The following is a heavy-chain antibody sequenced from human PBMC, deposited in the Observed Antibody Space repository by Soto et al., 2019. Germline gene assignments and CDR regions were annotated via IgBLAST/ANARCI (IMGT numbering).Heavy chain of an antibody. CDR1: GFTFSSYG. D-gene: IGHD6-6*01. J-gene: IGHJ4*02. CDR3: ARMGPRAARPSY. V-gene: IGHV3-48*04. CDR2: VSSSGTTM. Sequence: VQLVESGGGVVQPGRSLRLSCAASGFTFSSYGMHWVRQAPGKGLEWVSFVSSSGTTMYFADSVKGRFTISRDNAKNSLYLQMNSLRAEDTAVYYCARMGPRAARPSYWGQGTLVTVSS.